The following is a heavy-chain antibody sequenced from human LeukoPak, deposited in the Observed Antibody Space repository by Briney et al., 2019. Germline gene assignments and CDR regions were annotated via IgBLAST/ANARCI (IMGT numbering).Heavy chain of an antibody. CDR2: INPNSGNT. CDR1: GYTFTGYY. D-gene: IGHD3-10*01. CDR3: ARMNYYGSESYRNWFDP. Sequence: GASVKVSCKASGYTFTGYYMHWVRQAPGQGLEWMGWINPNSGNTGYAQKFQGRVTMTRNTSISTAYMELSSLRSEDTAVYYCARMNYYGSESYRNWFDPWGQGTLVTVSS. J-gene: IGHJ5*02. V-gene: IGHV1-8*02.